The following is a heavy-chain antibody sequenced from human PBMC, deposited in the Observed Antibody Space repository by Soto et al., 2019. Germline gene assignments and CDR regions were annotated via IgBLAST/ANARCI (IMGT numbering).Heavy chain of an antibody. J-gene: IGHJ4*02. D-gene: IGHD3-16*01. CDR1: GFVFSDFR. Sequence: PGGSLRLSCAASGFVFSDFRFNWVGQSPGGGLEWLSSITGTSAFTEYAESIEGRFTISRDNPNKLLFLHMDNLRPEDTAVYYCARDNLAFQGAFDLWGQGTLVTVSS. CDR3: ARDNLAFQGAFDL. CDR2: ITGTSAFT. V-gene: IGHV3-21*01.